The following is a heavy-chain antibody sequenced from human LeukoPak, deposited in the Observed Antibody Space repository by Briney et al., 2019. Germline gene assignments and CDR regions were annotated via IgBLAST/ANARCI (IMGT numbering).Heavy chain of an antibody. CDR3: AKGRCSSTSCYTIGYGSGSYFDY. CDR2: INSDGSST. CDR1: GFTFSSYW. J-gene: IGHJ4*02. Sequence: PGGSLRLSCAASGFTFSSYWMHWVRQAPGKGLVWVSRINSDGSSTSYADSVKGRFTISRDNSKNTLYLQMNSLRAEDTAVYYCAKGRCSSTSCYTIGYGSGSYFDYWGQGTLVTVSS. V-gene: IGHV3-74*01. D-gene: IGHD2-2*02.